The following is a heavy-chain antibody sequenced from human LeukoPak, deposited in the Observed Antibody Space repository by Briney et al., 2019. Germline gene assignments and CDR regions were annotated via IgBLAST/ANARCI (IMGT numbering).Heavy chain of an antibody. CDR1: GGPISSYY. CDR2: IYYSGST. J-gene: IGHJ4*02. V-gene: IGHV4-59*01. D-gene: IGHD6-13*01. CDR3: ARLTYSSSWYHIDY. Sequence: KASETLSLTCTVSGGPISSYYWSWTRQPAGKGLEWIGYIYYSGSTNYNPSLKNRVTISVDTSKNQFSLKLSSVTAADTAVYYCARLTYSSSWYHIDYWGQGTLVTVSS.